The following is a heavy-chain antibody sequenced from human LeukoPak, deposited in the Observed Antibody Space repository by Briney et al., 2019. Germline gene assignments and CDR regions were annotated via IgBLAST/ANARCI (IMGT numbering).Heavy chain of an antibody. V-gene: IGHV3-23*01. D-gene: IGHD2-2*01. J-gene: IGHJ4*02. CDR1: GFTISSYA. Sequence: PGGSLRLSCAASGFTISSYAMSWVRQAPGKGLEWVSVISGSGGSTYYADSVKGRFTISRDNSKNTLYLQMNSLRAEDTALYYCAKDACSTTCYWSDYWGRGTLVTVSS. CDR2: ISGSGGST. CDR3: AKDACSTTCYWSDY.